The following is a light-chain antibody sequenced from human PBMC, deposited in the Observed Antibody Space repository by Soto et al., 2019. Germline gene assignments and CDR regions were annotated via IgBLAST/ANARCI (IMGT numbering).Light chain of an antibody. CDR1: RSEVGNYNL. J-gene: IGLJ2*01. CDR2: EAS. V-gene: IGLV2-23*01. CDR3: CSYAGSNTYVL. Sequence: SVLSPPSSVSVSHGHSIIISCAGARSEVGNYNLVSWYQQHPGRAPKLIIYEASERPSGVSDRFSGSKSGITASLTISGLQPEDEADYYCCSYAGSNTYVLFGGGTQLTVL.